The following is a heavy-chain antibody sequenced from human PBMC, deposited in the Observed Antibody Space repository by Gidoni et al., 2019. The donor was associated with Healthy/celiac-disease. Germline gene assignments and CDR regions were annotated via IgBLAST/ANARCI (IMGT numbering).Heavy chain of an antibody. V-gene: IGHV1-69*12. J-gene: IGHJ6*02. CDR1: VGTFSSYA. CDR2: IIPIFGTA. D-gene: IGHD6-13*01. CDR3: ARGRIAAAGLYYYYGMDV. Sequence: QVQLVQSGAEVKKPGSSVKVSCKASVGTFSSYASSWVRQAPGQGLEWMGGIIPIFGTANYAQKFQGRVTITADESTSTAYMELSSLRSEDTAVYYCARGRIAAAGLYYYYGMDVWGQGTTVTVSS.